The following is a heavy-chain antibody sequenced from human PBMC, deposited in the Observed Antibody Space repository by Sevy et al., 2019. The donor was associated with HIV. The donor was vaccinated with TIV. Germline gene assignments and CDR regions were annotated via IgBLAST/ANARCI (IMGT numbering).Heavy chain of an antibody. D-gene: IGHD1-26*01. CDR1: GGSITSLY. CDR2: IYYNGHT. CDR3: AGENAWGRGYS. J-gene: IGHJ4*02. Sequence: SETLSLTCTVSGGSITSLYWNWIRQPPGKGLEWIANIYYNGHTNYNPSLKSRVTLSLETSKNQFSLRPSSVTAADTAMYYCAGENAWGRGYSWGQGTLVTVSS. V-gene: IGHV4-59*08.